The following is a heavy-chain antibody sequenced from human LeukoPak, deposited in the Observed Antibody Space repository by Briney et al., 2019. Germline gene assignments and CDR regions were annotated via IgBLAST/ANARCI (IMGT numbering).Heavy chain of an antibody. V-gene: IGHV1-8*02. CDR2: VNPNIGNT. Sequence: GASVKVSCKSSVYTFTSYDINWVRPAAGKGREWMGWVNPNIGNTDVAQKFQGRHTMTRDTFINTAYMELSSLRSEDTAKYFCARGVFTHYDLAWFDAWGEGTQVTVSS. CDR3: ARGVFTHYDLAWFDA. D-gene: IGHD3-16*01. CDR1: VYTFTSYD. J-gene: IGHJ5*02.